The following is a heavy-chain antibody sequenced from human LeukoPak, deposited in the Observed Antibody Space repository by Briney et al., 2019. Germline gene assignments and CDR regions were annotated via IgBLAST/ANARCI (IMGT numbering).Heavy chain of an antibody. V-gene: IGHV3-73*01. CDR1: GFTFSGSA. Sequence: GGSLRLSCAASGFTFSGSAMHWVRQASGKGLEWVGRIRSKANSYATAYAASVKGRFTISRDDSKNTAYLQMNNLKTEDTAVYYCTRRDPVAGTSNFDYWGQGTLVTVSS. J-gene: IGHJ4*02. CDR3: TRRDPVAGTSNFDY. D-gene: IGHD6-19*01. CDR2: IRSKANSYAT.